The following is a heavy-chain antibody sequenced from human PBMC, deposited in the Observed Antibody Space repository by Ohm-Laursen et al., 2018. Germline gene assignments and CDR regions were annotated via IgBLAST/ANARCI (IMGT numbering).Heavy chain of an antibody. V-gene: IGHV3-9*01. CDR3: AKGVEMATWDAFDI. CDR1: GFTFDDCA. D-gene: IGHD5-24*01. Sequence: SLRLSCAASGFTFDDCAMHWVRQAPGKGLEWVSGISWNSGSIGYADSVKGRFTISRDNAKNSLYLQMNSLRAEDTALYYCAKGVEMATWDAFDIWGQGTMVTVSS. J-gene: IGHJ3*02. CDR2: ISWNSGSI.